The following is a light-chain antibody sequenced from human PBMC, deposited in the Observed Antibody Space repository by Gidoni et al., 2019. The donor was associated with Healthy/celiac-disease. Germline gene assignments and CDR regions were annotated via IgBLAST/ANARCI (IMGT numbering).Light chain of an antibody. J-gene: IGKJ1*01. CDR1: QSISSY. CDR2: AAS. Sequence: DIQMTQSPSSLSASGGDRVTIPCRASQSISSYLNWYQQEPGKAPKLLIYAASSLQSVVPSRFSGSVSGTDFTLTISSLQPEDFATYYCQQSYSTPRTCGQGTKVEIK. CDR3: QQSYSTPRT. V-gene: IGKV1-39*01.